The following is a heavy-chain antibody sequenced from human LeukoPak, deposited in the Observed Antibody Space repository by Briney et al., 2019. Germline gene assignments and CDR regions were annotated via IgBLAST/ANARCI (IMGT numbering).Heavy chain of an antibody. CDR1: GGTFSSYA. CDR2: IIPILGIA. V-gene: IGHV1-69*04. Sequence: GASVKVSCKASGGTFSSYAISWVRQAPGQGLEWMGRIIPILGIANYAQKFQGRVTITADKSTSTVYMELSSLRSEDTAVYYCAREGPDIQLCPEDWGQGTLVTVSS. J-gene: IGHJ4*02. D-gene: IGHD5-18*01. CDR3: AREGPDIQLCPED.